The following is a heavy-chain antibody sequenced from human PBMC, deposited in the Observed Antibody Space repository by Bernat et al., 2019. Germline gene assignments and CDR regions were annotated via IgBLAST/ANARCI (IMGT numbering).Heavy chain of an antibody. CDR2: IYYSGST. J-gene: IGHJ6*02. CDR1: GGSVSSGSYY. CDR3: ARSRHYDILTGYYIPPFLGMDV. Sequence: QVQLQESGPGLVKPSETLSLTCTVSGGSVSSGSYYWSWIRQPPGKGLEWIGYIYYSGSTNYNPSLKSRVTISVDTSKNQFSLKLSSVTAADTAVYYWARSRHYDILTGYYIPPFLGMDVWGQGTTVTVSS. D-gene: IGHD3-9*01. V-gene: IGHV4-61*01.